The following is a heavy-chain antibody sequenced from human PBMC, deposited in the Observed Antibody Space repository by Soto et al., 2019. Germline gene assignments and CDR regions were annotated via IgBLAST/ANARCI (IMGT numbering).Heavy chain of an antibody. J-gene: IGHJ4*02. V-gene: IGHV4-61*01. CDR3: ASGHPYPGIAVAGSDFDY. Sequence: ETLSLTCTVSGGSVSSGSYYWSWIRQPPGEGLEWIGYIYYSGSTNYNPSLKSRVTISVDTSKNQFSLKLSSVTAADTAVYYCASGHPYPGIAVAGSDFDYWGQGTLVTVSS. CDR2: IYYSGST. CDR1: GGSVSSGSYY. D-gene: IGHD6-19*01.